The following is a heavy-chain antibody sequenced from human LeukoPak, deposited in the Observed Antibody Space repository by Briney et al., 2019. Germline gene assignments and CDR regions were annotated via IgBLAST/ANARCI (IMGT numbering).Heavy chain of an antibody. CDR2: ITSIGGST. CDR3: VKDDSYYYGSGSSND. V-gene: IGHV3-64D*06. D-gene: IGHD3-10*01. Sequence: GGSLRLSCSASGFTFSSYIMHWVRQAPGKGLEYVSAITSIGGSTYYADSVKGRFTISRDNSKNTLYLQMSSLRPGDTAAYYCVKDDSYYYGSGSSNDWGQGTLVTVSS. J-gene: IGHJ4*02. CDR1: GFTFSSYI.